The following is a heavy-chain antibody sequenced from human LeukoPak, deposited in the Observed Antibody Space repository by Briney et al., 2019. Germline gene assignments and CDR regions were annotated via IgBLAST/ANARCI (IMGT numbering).Heavy chain of an antibody. V-gene: IGHV3-23*01. CDR2: ISGSGGST. Sequence: GGSLRLSCAASGFTFSSYAMSWVRQAPGKGLEWVSAISGSGGSTYYADSVKGRFTISRDNSKNSLYLQMNSLRVEDTAVYYCAKDPLSAQLLYYYYYYMDVWGKGTTVTVSS. CDR1: GFTFSSYA. J-gene: IGHJ6*03. D-gene: IGHD2-2*02. CDR3: AKDPLSAQLLYYYYYYMDV.